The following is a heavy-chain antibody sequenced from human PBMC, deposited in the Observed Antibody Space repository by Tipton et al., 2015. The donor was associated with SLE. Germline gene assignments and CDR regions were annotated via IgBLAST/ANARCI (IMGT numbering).Heavy chain of an antibody. V-gene: IGHV4-59*11. CDR2: IYYSGST. J-gene: IGHJ3*02. Sequence: TLSLTCTVSGGSISSHYWSWIRQPPGKGLEWIGYIYYSGSTNYNPSLKSRVTISVDTSKNQFSLKLSSVTAADTAVYYCARVAVIIQAFDIWGQGTMVTVSS. CDR1: GGSISSHY. CDR3: ARVAVIIQAFDI. D-gene: IGHD3-10*01.